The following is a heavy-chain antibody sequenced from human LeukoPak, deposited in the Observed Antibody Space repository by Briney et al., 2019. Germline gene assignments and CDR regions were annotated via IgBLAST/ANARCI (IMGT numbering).Heavy chain of an antibody. J-gene: IGHJ4*02. CDR1: GFTFSSYA. CDR2: ISGSGGST. D-gene: IGHD2-21*02. CDR3: AKDYCGGDCYSFDY. Sequence: GGSLRLSCAASGFTFSSYAMSWVRQAPGKGLEWVSAISGSGGSTYYADSVKGRFTISRDNSKNTLYLQMNSLRAEDTAAYYCAKDYCGGDCYSFDYWGQGTLVTVSS. V-gene: IGHV3-23*01.